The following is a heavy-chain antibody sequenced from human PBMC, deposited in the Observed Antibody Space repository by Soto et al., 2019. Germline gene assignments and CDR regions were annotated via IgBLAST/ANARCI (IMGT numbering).Heavy chain of an antibody. D-gene: IGHD3-10*01. CDR2: IIPMLGMS. CDR1: GATFNFYT. J-gene: IGHJ4*02. V-gene: IGHV1-69*02. CDR3: ASNYDSGSTHFDY. Sequence: QVQLVQSGAEVKKPGSPVRVSCTASGATFNFYTISWVRQVPGQGPEWMGRIIPMLGMSTYAQKFQGRVTIMAYKATGKVYMNLSGMTSEDTAVDYCASNYDSGSTHFDYWGQGTLVTVSS.